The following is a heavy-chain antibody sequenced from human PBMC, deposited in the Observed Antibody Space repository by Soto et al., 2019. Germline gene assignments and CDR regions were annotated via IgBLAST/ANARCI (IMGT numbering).Heavy chain of an antibody. CDR3: AKKVNSGPGSQYFDY. CDR2: FRSSGDGGTT. V-gene: IGHV3-23*01. J-gene: IGHJ4*02. CDR1: GFTFSSYS. Sequence: GALRLSCAASGFTFSSYSMSWVRQAPGKGLEWVSGFRSSGDGGTTYYADSVKGRFTISRDNSKNTLFLQMNSLRAEDTAIYYCAKKVNSGPGSQYFDYWGQGTLVTVSS. D-gene: IGHD3-10*01.